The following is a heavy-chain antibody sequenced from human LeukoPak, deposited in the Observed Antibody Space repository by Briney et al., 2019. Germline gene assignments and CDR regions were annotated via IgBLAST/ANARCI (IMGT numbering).Heavy chain of an antibody. CDR1: GGSCSGYY. CDR3: ARDPNYYSGMDV. CDR2: INHSGST. V-gene: IGHV4-34*01. J-gene: IGHJ6*02. Sequence: PSETLSLTCAVYGGSCSGYYWSWLRQPPGKGLEWIGEINHSGSTNYNPSLKSRVTISVDTSKHQFSLKLSSVTAADTAVYYCARDPNYYSGMDVWGQGTTVTVSS.